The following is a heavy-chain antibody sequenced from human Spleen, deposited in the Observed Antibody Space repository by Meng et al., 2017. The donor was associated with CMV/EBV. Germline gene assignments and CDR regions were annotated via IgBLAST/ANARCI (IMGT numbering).Heavy chain of an antibody. CDR2: ISYCRAA. Sequence: SFSNYCGTWICTAPGRGLEVLGDISYCRAANYNPSLKGRLTISLDKSKNQFSLKVKSVTAADTAVYYCARDPRETSALDSGGYNWFDPWGQGTLVTVSS. CDR3: ARDPRETSALDSGGYNWFDP. V-gene: IGHV4-34*01. CDR1: SFSNYC. D-gene: IGHD3-22*01. J-gene: IGHJ5*02.